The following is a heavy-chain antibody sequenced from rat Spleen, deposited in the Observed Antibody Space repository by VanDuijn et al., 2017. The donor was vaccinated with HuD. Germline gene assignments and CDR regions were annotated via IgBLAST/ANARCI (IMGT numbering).Heavy chain of an antibody. CDR3: ARADMASISSDGI. V-gene: IGHV2-1*01. Sequence: QVQLEESGPGLVQPSQTLSLTCTVSGCSLISHSVHWIRQPPGKGLEWMGGIWGDGSTDYNSTVKSRLSISRDTSKSQVYLKVNSLQTGDTATYYCARADMASISSDGIWGQGVMVTVSS. CDR2: IWGDGST. D-gene: IGHD1-2*01. CDR1: GCSLISHS. J-gene: IGHJ2*01.